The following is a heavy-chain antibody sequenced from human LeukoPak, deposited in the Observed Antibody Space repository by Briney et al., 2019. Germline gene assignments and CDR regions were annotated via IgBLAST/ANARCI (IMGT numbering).Heavy chain of an antibody. CDR1: GDSISGFY. CDR2: IYTSGST. D-gene: IGHD2-8*01. V-gene: IGHV4-4*07. Sequence: SETLSLTCTVSGDSISGFYWSWIRQPAGKGLEWIGRIYTSGSTTYNPSLKSRVTISVDASKNQFSLKLSSVTAADTAVYYCARRLMVYAIDPWGQGTLVTVSS. CDR3: ARRLMVYAIDP. J-gene: IGHJ5*02.